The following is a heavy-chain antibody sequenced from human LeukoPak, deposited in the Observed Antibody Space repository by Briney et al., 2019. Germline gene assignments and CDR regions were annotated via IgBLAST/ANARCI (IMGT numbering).Heavy chain of an antibody. V-gene: IGHV3-23*01. CDR3: AKGISSVSWFGDY. Sequence: GGSLRLSCAASGFTFSTYVMNWVRQAPGGGLEWVSSISESGAGSFYPDSVKGRFTISRDNSKNTLYLQMDSLRADGTAKYYCAKGISSVSWFGDYWGLGTLVTVSS. CDR2: ISESGAGS. D-gene: IGHD3-10*01. CDR1: GFTFSTYV. J-gene: IGHJ4*02.